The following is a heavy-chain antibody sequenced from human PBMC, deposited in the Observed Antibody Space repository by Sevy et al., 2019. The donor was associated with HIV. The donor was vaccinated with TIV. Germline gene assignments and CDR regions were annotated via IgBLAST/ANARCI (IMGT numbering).Heavy chain of an antibody. CDR2: IYDNGNI. CDR1: GGCITSLY. D-gene: IGHD1-26*01. V-gene: IGHV4-59*08. Sequence: SETLSLTCTVSGGCITSLYWNWIRQPPGKGLEWIANIYDNGNINYNPSLKSRVTLSIDTSKNQFSLRLSSVTAADTAMYYCAGENAWGRGYSWGQGPLVTVSS. CDR3: AGENAWGRGYS. J-gene: IGHJ4*02.